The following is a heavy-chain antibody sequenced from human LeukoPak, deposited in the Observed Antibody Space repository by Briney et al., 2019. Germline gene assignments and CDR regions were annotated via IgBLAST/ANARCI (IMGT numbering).Heavy chain of an antibody. D-gene: IGHD3-10*01. Sequence: ASVKVSCKASGGTFSSYAISWVRQAPGQGLEWMGGIIPIFGTANYAQKFQGRVTITTDESTSTAYIELSSLRSEEPAVYYCPSGSETMCFGYSGQGTLVTVSS. CDR1: GGTFSSYA. V-gene: IGHV1-69*05. CDR3: PSGSETMCFGY. CDR2: IIPIFGTA. J-gene: IGHJ4*02.